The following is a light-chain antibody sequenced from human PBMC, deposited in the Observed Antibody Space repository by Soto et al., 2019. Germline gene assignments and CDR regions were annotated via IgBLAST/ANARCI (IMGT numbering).Light chain of an antibody. V-gene: IGKV3-15*01. Sequence: EIVMTQSPATLSGSPGERATLSCGASQSVNYNLAWYQQKPGHAPRLLIYITSTRATGIPARFSGSGSGTEFTLPISSLKPEDSAVYYCQQYNNWPSWTFGQGTKVDIK. CDR2: ITS. J-gene: IGKJ1*01. CDR1: QSVNYN. CDR3: QQYNNWPSWT.